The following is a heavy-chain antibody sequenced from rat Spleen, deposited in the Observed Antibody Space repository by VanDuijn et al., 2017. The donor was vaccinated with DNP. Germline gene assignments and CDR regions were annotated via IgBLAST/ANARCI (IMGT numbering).Heavy chain of an antibody. Sequence: EVQLVESGGGLVQPGRSLKLSCAASGFSFSYYYMAWVRQAPGKGLEWIASINTDGGGTYYPDSVKGRFTISRDNAKNTVHLQMNSLRSADTATYYCASWAPIAPISTSNYWGQGVMVTVSS. J-gene: IGHJ2*01. CDR1: GFSFSYYY. V-gene: IGHV5-25*01. D-gene: IGHD1-2*01. CDR3: ASWAPIAPISTSNY. CDR2: INTDGGGT.